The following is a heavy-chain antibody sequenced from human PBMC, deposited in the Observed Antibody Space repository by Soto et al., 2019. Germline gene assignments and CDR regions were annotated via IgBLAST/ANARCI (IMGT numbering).Heavy chain of an antibody. CDR1: GFTFSSYE. J-gene: IGHJ4*02. CDR2: ISSSGSTI. D-gene: IGHD5-18*01. Sequence: GGSLRLSCAASGFTFSSYEMNWVRQAPGKGLEWVSYISSSGSTIYYADSVKGRFTISRDNAKNSLYLQMNSLRAEDTAVYYCAGGYSYGYNFDYWGQGTLVTVSS. CDR3: AGGYSYGYNFDY. V-gene: IGHV3-48*03.